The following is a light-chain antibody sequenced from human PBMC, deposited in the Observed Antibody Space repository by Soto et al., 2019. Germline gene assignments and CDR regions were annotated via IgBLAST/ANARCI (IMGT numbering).Light chain of an antibody. CDR2: GAS. CDR1: QSVSSY. V-gene: IGKV3-20*01. J-gene: IGKJ1*01. Sequence: EIVLTQSPGTLSLSPGERATLSCRASQSVSSYLAWYQQKPGQAPRLLIYGASSRATGIPDRFSGSGSGTDFTLTISRLEPEDFAVYYSQQYVSSSRTFGQGTKVEIK. CDR3: QQYVSSSRT.